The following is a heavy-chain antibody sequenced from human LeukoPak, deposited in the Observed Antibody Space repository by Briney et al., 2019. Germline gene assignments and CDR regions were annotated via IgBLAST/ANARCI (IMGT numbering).Heavy chain of an antibody. D-gene: IGHD4-23*01. Sequence: GGSLRLSCAVSGITFSNHGMNWVRQAPGKGLEWVSSITSSSSYIYYSDSVKGRFTISRDNAKNSMYLQMNSLRAEDTAVYYCARCGGGNPRWFDPWGQGTLVTVSS. CDR2: ITSSSSYI. J-gene: IGHJ5*02. V-gene: IGHV3-21*01. CDR1: GITFSNHG. CDR3: ARCGGGNPRWFDP.